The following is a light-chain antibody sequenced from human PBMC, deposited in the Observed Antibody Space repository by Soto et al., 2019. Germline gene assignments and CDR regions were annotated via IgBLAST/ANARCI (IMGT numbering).Light chain of an antibody. Sequence: MTQSTATLSLSPGDRATLSCMSSQSVTSSYLAWYQQTPGQAPRLLIYVASNRATGIPGRFSGSGSGKDFTLTSSRLEAEDFAVYCFQQYGRSGTFGQGTKVDIK. J-gene: IGKJ1*01. CDR3: QQYGRSGT. CDR2: VAS. CDR1: QSVTSSY. V-gene: IGKV3-20*01.